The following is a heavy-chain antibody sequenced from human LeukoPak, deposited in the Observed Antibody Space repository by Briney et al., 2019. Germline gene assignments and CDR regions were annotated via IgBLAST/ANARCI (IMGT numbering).Heavy chain of an antibody. CDR3: ARVSEGALGWFDP. V-gene: IGHV4-59*01. D-gene: IGHD4/OR15-4a*01. Sequence: KPSETLSLTCTVSGGSISSYYWSWIRQPPGKGLEWIGYIYYSGSTNYNPSLKSRVIISVDTSKNQFSLKLSSVTAADTAVYYCARVSEGALGWFDPWGQGTLVTVSS. CDR1: GGSISSYY. CDR2: IYYSGST. J-gene: IGHJ5*02.